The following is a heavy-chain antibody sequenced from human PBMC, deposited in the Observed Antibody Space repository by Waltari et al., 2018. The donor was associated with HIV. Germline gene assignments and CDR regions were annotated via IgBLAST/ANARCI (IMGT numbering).Heavy chain of an antibody. V-gene: IGHV6-1*01. CDR3: ARDQTYSGWSSFDS. D-gene: IGHD6-19*01. J-gene: IGHJ4*02. CDR2: TYYRSKWYN. Sequence: QVQLQQSGPGLVKPSQTLSLTCAISGDSVPSNRAAWNWIRQSPSRGLEWLGRTYYRSKWYNDYAVSVKSRMTINSDTSKNQFSLQLNSVTPEDTAVYYCARDQTYSGWSSFDSWGQGTLVTVSS. CDR1: GDSVPSNRAA.